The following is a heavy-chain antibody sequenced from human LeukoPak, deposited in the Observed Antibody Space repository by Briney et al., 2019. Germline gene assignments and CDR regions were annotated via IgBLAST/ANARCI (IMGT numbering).Heavy chain of an antibody. Sequence: GGSLRLSCAASGFTFSNAWMSWVRQAPGKGLEWVGRIKSKTDGGTTDFAAPVKGRFTISRDDSKNTLYLQMNTLQTEDTAVYYCTTDSSGGFAIWGQGTMVTVSS. CDR3: TTDSSGGFAI. J-gene: IGHJ3*02. CDR2: IKSKTDGGTT. V-gene: IGHV3-15*01. D-gene: IGHD6-19*01. CDR1: GFTFSNAW.